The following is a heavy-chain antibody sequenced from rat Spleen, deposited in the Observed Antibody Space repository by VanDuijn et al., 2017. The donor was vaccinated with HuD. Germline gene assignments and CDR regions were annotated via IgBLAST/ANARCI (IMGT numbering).Heavy chain of an antibody. J-gene: IGHJ4*01. CDR2: ISSDGGST. CDR1: GFTFSDYY. D-gene: IGHD1-9*01. CDR3: TRLGDTHYGYNPLDA. Sequence: EVHLVESDGGLVQPGRSLELSCTVSGFTFSDYYMAWVRQAPTKGLEWLGTISSDGGSTYYRDSVKGRFTISRNNAKGTLYLRMDSLKSEDTATYYCTRLGDTHYGYNPLDAWGQGASVTVSS. V-gene: IGHV5-29*01.